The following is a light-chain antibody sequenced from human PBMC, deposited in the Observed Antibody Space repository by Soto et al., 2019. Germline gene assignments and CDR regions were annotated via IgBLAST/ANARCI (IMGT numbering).Light chain of an antibody. V-gene: IGKV3-11*01. CDR2: DAS. CDR1: QSVSSY. Sequence: EIVLTQSPATLSLSPGERATLSCRASQSVSSYLAWYQQKPGHAPRLLIYDASNRPTGIPARFSGSGSETDFTLLNSSLEPEDCAEYYCHPPRLFGHGTKVDIK. CDR3: HPPRL. J-gene: IGKJ3*01.